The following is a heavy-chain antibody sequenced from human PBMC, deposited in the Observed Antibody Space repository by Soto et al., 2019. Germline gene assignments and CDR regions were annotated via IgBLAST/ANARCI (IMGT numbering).Heavy chain of an antibody. V-gene: IGHV1-69*01. D-gene: IGHD1-26*01. CDR3: ARSRELRYYYYGMDV. J-gene: IGHJ6*02. CDR1: GGTFSSYA. CDR2: IIPIFGTA. Sequence: QVQLVQSGAEVKKPGSSVKVSCKASGGTFSSYAISWVRQAPGQGLEWTGGIIPIFGTANYAQKFQGRVTITADESTSTAYRELSSLRSEDTAVYYCARSRELRYYYYGMDVWGQGTTVTVSS.